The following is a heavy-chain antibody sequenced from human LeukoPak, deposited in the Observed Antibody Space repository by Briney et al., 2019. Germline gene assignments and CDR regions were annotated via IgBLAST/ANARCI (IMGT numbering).Heavy chain of an antibody. Sequence: GGSLRLSCAASGFTFSNHWMHWVRHAPGKGLVWVARINSDGSSVAYADSVEGRFTISRDNAKNILYLQMSSLRGEDTAVYYCVKYSGIYYFDYWGQGTLVTVSS. CDR1: GFTFSNHW. D-gene: IGHD1-26*01. CDR3: VKYSGIYYFDY. CDR2: INSDGSSV. J-gene: IGHJ4*02. V-gene: IGHV3-74*01.